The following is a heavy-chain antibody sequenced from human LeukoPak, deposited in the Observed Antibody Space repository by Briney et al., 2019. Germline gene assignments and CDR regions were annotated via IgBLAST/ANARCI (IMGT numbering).Heavy chain of an antibody. CDR3: ARSSGLLWVGTLESPTPLDS. D-gene: IGHD3-10*01. CDR1: GGSIDTYF. J-gene: IGHJ4*02. CDR2: IYYNGYT. Sequence: SETLSLTCTVSGGSIDTYFGNWIRQSPGKGLEWIGFIYYNGYTKYSPSLESRVTMSVDTSKNQVSLRLGSVTAADTAFYYCARSSGLLWVGTLESPTPLDSWGQGTLVTVSS. V-gene: IGHV4-59*01.